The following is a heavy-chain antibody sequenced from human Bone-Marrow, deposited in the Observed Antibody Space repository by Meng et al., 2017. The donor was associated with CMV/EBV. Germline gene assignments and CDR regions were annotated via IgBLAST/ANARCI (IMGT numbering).Heavy chain of an antibody. V-gene: IGHV1-8*01. Sequence: ASVKVSCKASGYSFTIYDINWVRQAPGQGLEWMGWVNPTSGNRGYAQNFQGRVTMTTNTSISTAYMELSSLRSEDTAVYYCARGGGGYDFWSGYYFDYWGQGTRVTVYS. CDR1: GYSFTIYD. J-gene: IGHJ4*02. CDR3: ARGGGGYDFWSGYYFDY. D-gene: IGHD3-3*01. CDR2: VNPTSGNR.